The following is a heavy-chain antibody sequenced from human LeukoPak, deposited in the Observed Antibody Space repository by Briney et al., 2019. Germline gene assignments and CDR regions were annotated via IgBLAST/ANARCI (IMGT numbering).Heavy chain of an antibody. V-gene: IGHV3-30*04. CDR1: GFTFSSYA. CDR3: ARDVRAYSSGYGMDV. J-gene: IGHJ6*04. D-gene: IGHD6-19*01. Sequence: GRSLRLSCAASGFTFSSYAMHWVRQAPGKGLEWVAVISYDGSNKYYADSVKGRFTISRDNSKNTLYLQMNSLRAEDTAVCFCARDVRAYSSGYGMDVWGKGTTVTASS. CDR2: ISYDGSNK.